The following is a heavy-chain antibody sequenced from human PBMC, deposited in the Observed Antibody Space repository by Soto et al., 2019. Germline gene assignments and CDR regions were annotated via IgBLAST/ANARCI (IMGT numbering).Heavy chain of an antibody. J-gene: IGHJ6*02. Sequence: QVQLEQSAPEVKKPGASVKVSCKASGYTFTTYGISWVRQAPGQGLERMGWINTHNGNTNYAQNLQGRVIMTADTSTSTAYMELRSLRSDDTAVYYCTRERSAPYYYYGMDAWGQGTTVTVSS. CDR1: GYTFTTYG. CDR3: TRERSAPYYYYGMDA. D-gene: IGHD3-10*01. V-gene: IGHV1-18*01. CDR2: INTHNGNT.